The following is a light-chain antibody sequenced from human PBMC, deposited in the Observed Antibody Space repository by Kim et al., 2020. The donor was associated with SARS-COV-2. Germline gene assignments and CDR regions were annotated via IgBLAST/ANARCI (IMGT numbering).Light chain of an antibody. CDR3: MQGTHWHRN. J-gene: IGKJ4*01. CDR2: KIS. V-gene: IGKV2-30*02. Sequence: DVVMTQSPLSLPVTLGQPASISCRSSQSLVRSDGNTWLSWFQQRPGQSPRRLIYKISNRDSGVPDRFSGSGSGTDFTLKISRVEAEDVGVYYCMQGTHWHRNFGGGTKVDIK. CDR1: QSLVRSDGNTW.